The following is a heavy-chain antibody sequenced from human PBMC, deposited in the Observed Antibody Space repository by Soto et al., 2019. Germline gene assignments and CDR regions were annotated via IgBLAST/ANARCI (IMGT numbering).Heavy chain of an antibody. Sequence: ASVKVSCKASGYTFTSYAMHWVRQAPGQRLEWMGWINAGNGNTKYSQKFQGRVTITRDTSASTAYMELSSLRSEDTAVYYCASIFGGVIERGAPMEVWGQGTTVTVSS. CDR1: GYTFTSYA. J-gene: IGHJ6*02. V-gene: IGHV1-3*01. D-gene: IGHD3-3*01. CDR3: ASIFGGVIERGAPMEV. CDR2: INAGNGNT.